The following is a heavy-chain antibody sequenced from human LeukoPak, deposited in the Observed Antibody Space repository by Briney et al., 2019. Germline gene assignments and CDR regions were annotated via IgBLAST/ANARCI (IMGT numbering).Heavy chain of an antibody. D-gene: IGHD3-9*01. CDR3: ARDGRTYYDILTTNWFDP. Sequence: GGSLRLSCAASGFTFSSYAMHWVRQAPGKGLEWVAVISYDGSNKYYADSVKGRFTISRDNAKNSLYLQMNSLRAEDTAVYYCARDGRTYYDILTTNWFDPWGQGTLVTVSS. CDR2: ISYDGSNK. CDR1: GFTFSSYA. V-gene: IGHV3-30-3*01. J-gene: IGHJ5*02.